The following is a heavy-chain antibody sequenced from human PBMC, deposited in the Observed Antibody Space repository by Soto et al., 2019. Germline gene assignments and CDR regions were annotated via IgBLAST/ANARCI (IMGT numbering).Heavy chain of an antibody. J-gene: IGHJ4*02. CDR3: VRTACVINNCSYRGVR. D-gene: IGHD1-20*01. CDR1: GFDFKTYG. CDR2: IGFDGTNI. V-gene: IGHV3-33*01. Sequence: GGSLSLSCVASGFDFKTYGMHWVRQAPGKGLEWVAVIGFDGTNIHYSDSVRGRFSISRDNSENTVSLQMNSLRVEDTALYYCVRTACVINNCSYRGVRWGQGTLVTVSS.